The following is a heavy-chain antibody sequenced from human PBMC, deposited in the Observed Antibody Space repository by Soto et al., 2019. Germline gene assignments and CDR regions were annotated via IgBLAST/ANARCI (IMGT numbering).Heavy chain of an antibody. CDR1: GGSISSYY. V-gene: IGHV4-59*01. CDR2: IYYSGST. Sequence: SETLSLTCAVSGGSISSYYWRWIRQPPGKGLEWIGYIYYSGSTNYNPSLKSRVTISVDTSKNQFSLKLSSVTAADAAVYYCARGGGSFRNLFDPWGQGSPVIVSS. J-gene: IGHJ5*02. CDR3: ARGGGSFRNLFDP. D-gene: IGHD1-26*01.